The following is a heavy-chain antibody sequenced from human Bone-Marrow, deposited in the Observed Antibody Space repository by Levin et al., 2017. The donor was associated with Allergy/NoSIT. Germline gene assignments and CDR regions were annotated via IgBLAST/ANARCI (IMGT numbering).Heavy chain of an antibody. CDR3: ARPSGSYSIFDYFDY. Sequence: PGGSLRLSCAASGFTFSSYAMHWVRQAPGKGLEWVAVISYDGSNKYYADSVKGRFTISRDNSKNTLYLQMNSLRAEDTAVYYCARPSGSYSIFDYFDYWGQGTLVTVSS. V-gene: IGHV3-30-3*01. J-gene: IGHJ4*02. CDR1: GFTFSSYA. CDR2: ISYDGSNK. D-gene: IGHD1-26*01.